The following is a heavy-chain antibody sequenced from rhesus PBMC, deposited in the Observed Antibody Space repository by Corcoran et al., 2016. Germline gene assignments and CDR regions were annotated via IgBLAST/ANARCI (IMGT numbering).Heavy chain of an antibody. V-gene: IGHV4-127*01. CDR3: ASSIGAFNY. CDR2: IGGSSGST. J-gene: IGHJ4*01. D-gene: IGHD3-34*01. CDR1: GYSISSGYG. Sequence: QVQLQESGPGLVKPSETLSLTCAVSGYSISSGYGWSWIRQPPGKGLEWIGYIGGSSGSTNHNPSLKSRVTISKDTSKNQFSLKLSSVTAADTAVYYCASSIGAFNYWGQGVLVTVSS.